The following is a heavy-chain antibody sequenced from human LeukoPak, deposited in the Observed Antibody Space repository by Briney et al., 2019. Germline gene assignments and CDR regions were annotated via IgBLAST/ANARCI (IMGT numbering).Heavy chain of an antibody. V-gene: IGHV4-39*01. Sequence: PSETLSLTCTVSGGSISSSSYYWGWIRQPPGKGLEWIGEINHSGSTNYNPSLKSRVTISVDTSKNQFSLKLSSVTAADTAVYYCARHEYYDSSGTDYYYYYGMDVWGQGTTVTVSS. D-gene: IGHD3-22*01. CDR3: ARHEYYDSSGTDYYYYYGMDV. CDR2: INHSGST. CDR1: GGSISSSSYY. J-gene: IGHJ6*02.